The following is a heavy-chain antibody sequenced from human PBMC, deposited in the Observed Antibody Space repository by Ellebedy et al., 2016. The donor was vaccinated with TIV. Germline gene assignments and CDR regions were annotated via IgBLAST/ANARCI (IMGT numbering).Heavy chain of an antibody. V-gene: IGHV3-30*18. Sequence: GESLKISXAASGLTFSSFAIHWVRQAPGKGLEWVAVISDEGSNKYYIDSVKGRFTISRDNSKNTLYLQMNSLRAEDTAVYYCAKIRAQWEPLDYWGQGTLVTVSS. CDR3: AKIRAQWEPLDY. D-gene: IGHD1-26*01. J-gene: IGHJ4*02. CDR1: GLTFSSFA. CDR2: ISDEGSNK.